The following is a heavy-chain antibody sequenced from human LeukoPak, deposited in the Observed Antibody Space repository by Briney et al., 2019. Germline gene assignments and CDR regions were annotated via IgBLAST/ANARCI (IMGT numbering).Heavy chain of an antibody. D-gene: IGHD1-1*01. CDR2: IKQDGSEK. J-gene: IGHJ4*02. CDR3: ARGFIKLDY. V-gene: IGHV3-7*01. CDR1: GGSFSGYY. Sequence: ETLSLTCAVYGGSFSGYYWSWVRQAPGKGLEWVANIKQDGSEKYYVDSVKGRFTISRDNAKNSLYLQMNSLRAEDTAVYYCARGFIKLDYWGQGTLVTVSS.